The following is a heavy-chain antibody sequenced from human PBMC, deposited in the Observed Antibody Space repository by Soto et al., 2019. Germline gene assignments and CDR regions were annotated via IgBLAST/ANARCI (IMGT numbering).Heavy chain of an antibody. CDR3: TGGSGWLQTD. Sequence: EVQLVESGGGLVQPGGSLRLSCADSGFSSSPFWMTWVRQAPGKVLEWVALIKQAGSAELYVDSVKGRFTISRDNAKNSVYLQMDSLRVEDTAVYYFTGGSGWLQTDWGQGTLVTVSS. CDR1: GFSSSPFW. J-gene: IGHJ4*02. D-gene: IGHD6-19*01. CDR2: IKQAGSAE. V-gene: IGHV3-7*04.